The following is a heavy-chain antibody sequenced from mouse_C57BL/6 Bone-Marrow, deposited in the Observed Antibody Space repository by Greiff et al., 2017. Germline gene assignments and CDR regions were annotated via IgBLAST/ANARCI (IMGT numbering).Heavy chain of an antibody. CDR2: IDPSDSYT. J-gene: IGHJ1*03. CDR1: GYTFTSYW. D-gene: IGHD2-4*01. V-gene: IGHV1-59*01. CDR3: ASGDYDERRYFDV. Sequence: VQLQQPGAELVRPGTSVKLSCKASGYTFTSYWMHWVKQRPGQGLEWIGVIDPSDSYTNYNQKFKGKATLTVDTSSSTAYMQLSSLTSEDSAVYYCASGDYDERRYFDVWGTGTTVTVSS.